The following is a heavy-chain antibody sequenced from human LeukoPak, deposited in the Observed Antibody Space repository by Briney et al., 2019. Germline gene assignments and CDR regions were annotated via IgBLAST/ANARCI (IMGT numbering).Heavy chain of an antibody. CDR3: VGESFDY. D-gene: IGHD3-10*01. V-gene: IGHV1-69*13. Sequence: SSVKVSCKASVGTFSSYAISWVRQAPGQGVEWMGGLIPIFGTANYAQKFQGRVTITADESTSTAYMELSSLRSEDTAVYYCVGESFDYWGQGTLVTVSS. CDR2: LIPIFGTA. CDR1: VGTFSSYA. J-gene: IGHJ4*02.